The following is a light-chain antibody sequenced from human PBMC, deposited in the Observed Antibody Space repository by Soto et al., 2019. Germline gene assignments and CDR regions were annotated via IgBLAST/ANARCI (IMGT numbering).Light chain of an antibody. J-gene: IGKJ4*01. CDR2: TAS. CDR1: QGISSW. Sequence: DIQMTQSPSSVSASLGDRVTITCRASQGISSWLAWYQQKPGKAPNLLMHTASSLQSGVPSRFSGSGSGTDFTLTISSLQPEDFATHYCQQAHSFPHTFGGGTKVEIK. V-gene: IGKV1-12*01. CDR3: QQAHSFPHT.